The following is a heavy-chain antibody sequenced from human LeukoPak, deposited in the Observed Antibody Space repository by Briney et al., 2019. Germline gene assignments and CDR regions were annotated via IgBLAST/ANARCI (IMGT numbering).Heavy chain of an antibody. CDR3: ARGVGTYRNWFDP. CDR1: GGSISSSSYY. J-gene: IGHJ5*02. D-gene: IGHD4-23*01. Sequence: SETLSLTGTVSGGSISSSSYYWGWIRQPPGKGLEWIGSIDYSGSTYSNPSLKSRVTISVDTSKNQFSLKLSSVTAADTAVYYCARGVGTYRNWFDPWGQGTLVTVSS. V-gene: IGHV4-39*07. CDR2: IDYSGST.